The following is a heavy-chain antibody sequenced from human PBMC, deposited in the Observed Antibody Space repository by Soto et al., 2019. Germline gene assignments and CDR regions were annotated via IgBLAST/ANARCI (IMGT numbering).Heavy chain of an antibody. CDR1: GYTLTELS. CDR3: ATEVGSSWYFSY. CDR2: FDPEDGET. D-gene: IGHD6-13*01. J-gene: IGHJ4*02. Sequence: ASVKVSCKVSGYTLTELSMHWVRQAPGKGLEWMGGFDPEDGETIYAQKFQGRVTMTEDTSTDTAYMELSSLRSEDTAVYYCATEVGSSWYFSYWGQGTLVTVSS. V-gene: IGHV1-24*01.